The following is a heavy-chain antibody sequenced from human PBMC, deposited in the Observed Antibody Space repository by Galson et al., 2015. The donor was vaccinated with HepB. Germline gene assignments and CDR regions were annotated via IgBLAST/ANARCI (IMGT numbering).Heavy chain of an antibody. D-gene: IGHD3-3*01. CDR1: GFTFSGHA. J-gene: IGHJ6*03. CDR3: AKRISITFFGPGKNYMDV. V-gene: IGHV3-23*01. Sequence: SLRLYCAASGFTFSGHAMRWARQAPGKGLEWVSGISGSGDTTYYAGSVEGRFTIYRHNSKYTLYMQINSLTAEDTAVYYCAKRISITFFGPGKNYMDVWGKGTTVTVSS. CDR2: ISGSGDTT.